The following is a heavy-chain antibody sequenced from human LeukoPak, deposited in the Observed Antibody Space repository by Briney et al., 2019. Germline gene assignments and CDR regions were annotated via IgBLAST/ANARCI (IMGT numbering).Heavy chain of an antibody. CDR2: IKQDGSEK. CDR3: ARARHSYDSSGFPHY. J-gene: IGHJ4*02. CDR1: GFTFSSYW. Sequence: GGSLRLSCAASGFTFSSYWMSWVRQAPGKGLEWVAYIKQDGSEKYYADSVKGRFTISRDNAKNSLYLQMNSLRAEDTALYYCARARHSYDSSGFPHYWGQGTLVTVSS. V-gene: IGHV3-7*03. D-gene: IGHD3-22*01.